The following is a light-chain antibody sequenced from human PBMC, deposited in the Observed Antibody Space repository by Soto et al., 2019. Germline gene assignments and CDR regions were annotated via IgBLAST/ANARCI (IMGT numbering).Light chain of an antibody. V-gene: IGKV3-15*01. J-gene: IGKJ1*01. CDR1: QSVSSN. CDR2: GAS. CDR3: HQYNNWPMT. Sequence: EIVMTQSPATLSVSPGERATLSCRASQSVSSNLAWYQQKPGQAPRLLIYGASTRATGFPAKFSGSGSGTEFTLTISSLQSEDFAVYYCHQYNNWPMTFGQGTKVDIK.